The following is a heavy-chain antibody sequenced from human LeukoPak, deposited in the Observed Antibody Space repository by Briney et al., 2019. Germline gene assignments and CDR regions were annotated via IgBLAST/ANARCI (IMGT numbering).Heavy chain of an antibody. CDR3: AKDRGEYQPPEAFDI. D-gene: IGHD2-2*01. CDR2: IAYGGSKK. CDR1: GFTFSSYG. J-gene: IGHJ3*02. V-gene: IGHV3-30*02. Sequence: GGSLRLSCAASGFTFSSYGMHWVRQAPGKGLEWVAFIAYGGSKKYYADSVKGRFTISRDNSKNTLYLEMNSLRVEDTAVYYCAKDRGEYQPPEAFDIWGQGTMVTVSS.